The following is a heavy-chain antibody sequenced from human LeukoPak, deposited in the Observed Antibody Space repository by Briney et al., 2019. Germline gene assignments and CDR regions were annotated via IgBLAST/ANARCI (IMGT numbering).Heavy chain of an antibody. J-gene: IGHJ4*02. Sequence: GGSLRLSCAASGFTFSSYGMHWVRQAPGKGLEWVAVISYDGSNNYYADSVKGRFTISRDNSKNTLYLQMNSLRAEDTAVYYCAKEEVAAEAFDYWGQGTLVTVSS. V-gene: IGHV3-30*18. CDR3: AKEEVAAEAFDY. CDR2: ISYDGSNN. CDR1: GFTFSSYG. D-gene: IGHD6-13*01.